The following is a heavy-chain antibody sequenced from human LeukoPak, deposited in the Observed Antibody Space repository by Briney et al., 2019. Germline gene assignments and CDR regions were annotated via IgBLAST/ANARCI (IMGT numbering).Heavy chain of an antibody. CDR1: GYTFTSYY. Sequence: GASVKVSCKASGYTFTSYYMHWVRQAPGQGLEWMGIINPSGGSTSYAQKLQGRVTMTRDTSTSTVYMELSSLRSEDTAVYYCARDSTTSIAAAGPSSVDYWGQGTLVTVSS. CDR3: ARDSTTSIAAAGPSSVDY. V-gene: IGHV1-46*01. J-gene: IGHJ4*02. CDR2: INPSGGST. D-gene: IGHD6-13*01.